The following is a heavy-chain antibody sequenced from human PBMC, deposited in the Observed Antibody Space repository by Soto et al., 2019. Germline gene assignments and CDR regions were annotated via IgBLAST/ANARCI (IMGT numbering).Heavy chain of an antibody. CDR1: GGSISSYH. Sequence: SETLSLTCSVSGGSISSYHWSWIRQPPGKGLEWVGYIYDSGSTTYNPSLKSRVTISVDTSKNQFSLKLRSVTAADTAVYYCARRRVSLDFWGQGTLVTVSS. D-gene: IGHD6-13*01. CDR2: IYDSGST. CDR3: ARRRVSLDF. V-gene: IGHV4-59*08. J-gene: IGHJ4*02.